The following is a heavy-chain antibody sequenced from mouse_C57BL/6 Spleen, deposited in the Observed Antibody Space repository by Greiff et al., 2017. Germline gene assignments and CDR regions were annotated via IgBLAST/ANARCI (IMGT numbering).Heavy chain of an antibody. D-gene: IGHD1-1*02. J-gene: IGHJ4*01. CDR2: IYPGDGDT. V-gene: IGHV1-82*01. CDR1: GYAFRSSW. CDR3: ARRWDTYYAMDY. Sequence: QVQLQQSGPALVKPGASVKISCKASGYAFRSSWMNWVKQRPGKGLEWIGRIYPGDGDTNYNGKFKGKATLTADKSSSTDYMQLSSLTSEDSAVYFCARRWDTYYAMDYWGEGASGTVSS.